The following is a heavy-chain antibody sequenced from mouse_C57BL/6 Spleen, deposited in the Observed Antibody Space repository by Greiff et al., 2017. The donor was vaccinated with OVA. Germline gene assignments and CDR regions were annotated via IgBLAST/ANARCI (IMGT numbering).Heavy chain of an antibody. CDR2: IYPRDGST. CDR1: GYTFTDHT. D-gene: IGHD2-5*01. CDR3: ARRGDYYSNPFDD. V-gene: IGHV1-78*01. J-gene: IGHJ2*01. Sequence: VQLQQSDAELVKPGASVKISCKVSGYTFTDHTIHWMKQRPEQGLEWIGYIYPRDGSTKYTEKFKGKATLTADKSSSTAYMQLNSLTSEDSAVYFCARRGDYYSNPFDDWGQGTTLTVSS.